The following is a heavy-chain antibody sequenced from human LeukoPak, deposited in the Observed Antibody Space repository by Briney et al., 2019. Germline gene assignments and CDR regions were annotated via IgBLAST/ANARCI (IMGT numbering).Heavy chain of an antibody. D-gene: IGHD3-22*01. Sequence: SETLSLTCTVSGGSLSSYYWSWIRQPAGKGLEWIGRIYTSGSTNYIPSPKSRVTMSVDTSKNQFSLKLSSVTAADTAVYYCARGSHGSSGYSYYYYCMDVWGKGTTVTVSS. CDR1: GGSLSSYY. CDR3: ARGSHGSSGYSYYYYCMDV. J-gene: IGHJ6*03. CDR2: IYTSGST. V-gene: IGHV4-4*07.